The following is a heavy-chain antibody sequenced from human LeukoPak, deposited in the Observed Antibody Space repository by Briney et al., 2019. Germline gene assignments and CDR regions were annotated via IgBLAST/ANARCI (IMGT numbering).Heavy chain of an antibody. Sequence: SETLSLTCTVSGYSISSGYYWGWIRQAPGKGLEWIGSIYNSGSTYYNPSLKSRVTISVDMSKNQFSLKMSSVTAADTAVYYCARESKLFFGETRWGQGTLVTVSS. V-gene: IGHV4-38-2*02. CDR2: IYNSGST. D-gene: IGHD3-10*01. CDR1: GYSISSGYY. CDR3: ARESKLFFGETR. J-gene: IGHJ4*02.